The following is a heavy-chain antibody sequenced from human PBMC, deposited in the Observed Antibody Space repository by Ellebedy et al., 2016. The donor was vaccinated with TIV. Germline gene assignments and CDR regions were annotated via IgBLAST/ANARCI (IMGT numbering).Heavy chain of an antibody. D-gene: IGHD6-19*01. Sequence: PGGSLRLSCAASGFTVSSNYMSWVRQAPGKGLEWVSVFYSGGSTYYADSVKGRFTISSDNSKNTLYLQMNSLRAEDTAVYYCARGSSGWTIFDYWGQGTLVTVSS. CDR2: FYSGGST. CDR3: ARGSSGWTIFDY. J-gene: IGHJ4*02. CDR1: GFTVSSNY. V-gene: IGHV3-53*01.